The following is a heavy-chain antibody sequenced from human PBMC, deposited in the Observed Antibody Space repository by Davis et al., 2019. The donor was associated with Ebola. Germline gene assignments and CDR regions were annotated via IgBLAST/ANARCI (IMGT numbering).Heavy chain of an antibody. V-gene: IGHV1-8*01. J-gene: IGHJ2*01. CDR3: ARPIEKRCSPGCFDL. Sequence: AASVKVSCKASGYTFTSYDIYWVRQATGQGLEWMGWMNPDSGNTGYASKFQGRVTMTRDNSINTAYMELRSLTSDDTGVYYCARPIEKRCSPGCFDLWGRGTLVTVSS. CDR2: MNPDSGNT. CDR1: GYTFTSYD. D-gene: IGHD4/OR15-4a*01.